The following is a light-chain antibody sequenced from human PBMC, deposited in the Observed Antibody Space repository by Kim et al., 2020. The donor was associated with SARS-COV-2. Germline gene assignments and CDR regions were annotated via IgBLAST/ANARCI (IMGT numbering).Light chain of an antibody. J-gene: IGLJ3*02. Sequence: NFMLTQPHSVSESPGKTVTISCTRSSGSIASNYVQWYQQRPGRSPTTVIYEDNQRPSGVPDRFSGSIDSSSNSASLSISGLKTEDEADYCCQSYDSSNPWVFGGGTQLTVL. CDR1: SGSIASNY. CDR2: EDN. V-gene: IGLV6-57*01. CDR3: QSYDSSNPWV.